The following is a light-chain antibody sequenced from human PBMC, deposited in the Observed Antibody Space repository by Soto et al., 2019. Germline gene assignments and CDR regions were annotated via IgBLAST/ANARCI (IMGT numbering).Light chain of an antibody. V-gene: IGLV2-14*01. CDR3: SSHTSSSTLV. Sequence: QSALTQPASVSGSPGQSITISCTGTSSDVGSYNYVSWYQQHPGKAPKVIIYEVSNRPSGVSNRFSGSKSGKTASLTISGLQAEDEADYYCSSHTSSSTLVFGGGTKLT. J-gene: IGLJ2*01. CDR2: EVS. CDR1: SSDVGSYNY.